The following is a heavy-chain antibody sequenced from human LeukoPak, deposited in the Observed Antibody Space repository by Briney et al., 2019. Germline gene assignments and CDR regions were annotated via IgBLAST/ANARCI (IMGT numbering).Heavy chain of an antibody. CDR1: GGSLSSNNW. J-gene: IGHJ4*02. Sequence: SETLSLTCAVSGGSLSSNNWWIWVRQSPEKGLEWIGEIYHDGSTNYNPSLKSRVTISMDKSKNQLSLKLNFVTAADTAVYYCARDRGGYTYSHDCWGQGTLVTVSS. D-gene: IGHD5-18*01. CDR2: IYHDGST. V-gene: IGHV4-4*02. CDR3: ARDRGGYTYSHDC.